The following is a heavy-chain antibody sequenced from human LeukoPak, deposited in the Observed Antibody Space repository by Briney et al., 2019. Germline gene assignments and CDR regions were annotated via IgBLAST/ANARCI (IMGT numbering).Heavy chain of an antibody. Sequence: SETLSLTCGVYGGSFSGYYWSWIRQPPGKGLEWIGEINHSGSTNYKPSPKSRVTISVDMSKKQFSLKLSSVTAADTAVYYCARASVAAHRTYYYYMDVWGKGTTVTISS. V-gene: IGHV4-34*01. J-gene: IGHJ6*03. CDR2: INHSGST. CDR1: GGSFSGYY. D-gene: IGHD6-19*01. CDR3: ARASVAAHRTYYYYMDV.